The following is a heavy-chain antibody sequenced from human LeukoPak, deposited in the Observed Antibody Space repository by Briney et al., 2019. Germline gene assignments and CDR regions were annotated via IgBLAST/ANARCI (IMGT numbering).Heavy chain of an antibody. CDR2: INPNSGGT. J-gene: IGHJ1*01. CDR3: ARFKATRGPRYFQH. V-gene: IGHV1-2*02. Sequence: RGASVKVSCKASGYTFTGYYMHWVRQAPGQGLEWMGWINPNSGGTNYAQKFQGRVTMTRDTSISTAYMELSRLRSDDTAVYYCARFKATRGPRYFQHWGQGTLDTVSS. D-gene: IGHD1-26*01. CDR1: GYTFTGYY.